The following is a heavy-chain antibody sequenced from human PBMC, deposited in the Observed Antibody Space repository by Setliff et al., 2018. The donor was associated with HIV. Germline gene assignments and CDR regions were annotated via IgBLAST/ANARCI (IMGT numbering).Heavy chain of an antibody. V-gene: IGHV3-53*01. D-gene: IGHD3-16*01. Sequence: GGSLRLSCAASGFTVSGSYMSWVRQAPGKGLEWVSTIYSDGSTYHADSVKGRLTLARENARTSLFLEMRSLRDEDTAVYLCANLWELGAWGQGTLVTVSS. CDR2: IYSDGST. J-gene: IGHJ5*02. CDR3: ANLWELGA. CDR1: GFTVSGSY.